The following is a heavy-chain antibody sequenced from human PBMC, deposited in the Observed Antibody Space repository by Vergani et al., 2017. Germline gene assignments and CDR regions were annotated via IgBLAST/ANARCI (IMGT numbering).Heavy chain of an antibody. V-gene: IGHV3-53*01. CDR2: IYSGGST. D-gene: IGHD1-26*01. CDR3: ARDFVGASQFDY. J-gene: IGHJ4*02. CDR1: GFTVSSNY. Sequence: EVQLVESRGGLIQPGGSLRLSCAASGFTVSSNYMSWVRQAPGKGLEWVSVIYSGGSTYYADSVKGRFTISRDNSKNTLYLQMNSLRAEDTAVYYCARDFVGASQFDYWGQGTLVTVSS.